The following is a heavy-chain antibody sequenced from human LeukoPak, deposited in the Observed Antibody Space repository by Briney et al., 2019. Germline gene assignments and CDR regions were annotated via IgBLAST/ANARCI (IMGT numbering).Heavy chain of an antibody. J-gene: IGHJ4*02. CDR2: IIPSFDVS. CDR3: ARNDMAAAGTFAF. Sequence: ASLKVSCKASGGTFRSKAISWVRQAPGQGLEWMGAIIPSFDVSNYAQKLQGRITITMDESASTAYMELTSLRSEDTAVYYCARNDMAAAGTFAFLGQGTLVTVSS. CDR1: GGTFRSKA. D-gene: IGHD6-13*01. V-gene: IGHV1-69*05.